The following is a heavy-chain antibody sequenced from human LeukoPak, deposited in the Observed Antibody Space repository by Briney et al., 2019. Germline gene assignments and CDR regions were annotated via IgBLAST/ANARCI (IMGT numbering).Heavy chain of an antibody. V-gene: IGHV1-69*04. Sequence: SVTVSCKASGGTFISYAISWVRQAPGQGLEWMGRIIPILGIANYAQKFQGRVTITADKSTSTAYMELSSLRSEDTAVYYCAREGGGGNPVFDYWGQGTLVTVSS. CDR2: IIPILGIA. CDR1: GGTFISYA. J-gene: IGHJ4*02. CDR3: AREGGGGNPVFDY. D-gene: IGHD4-23*01.